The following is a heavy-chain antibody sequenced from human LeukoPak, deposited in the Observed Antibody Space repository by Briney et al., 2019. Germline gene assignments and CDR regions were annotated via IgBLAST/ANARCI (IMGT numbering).Heavy chain of an antibody. J-gene: IGHJ3*02. V-gene: IGHV4-61*02. CDR1: GGSLSSGNYY. Sequence: SQTLSLTCTLSGGSLSSGNYYWSWIRQPAGRGLEWITRIPTSRSTNYNPSLKSPRPRSITTSKNHFSLKPRAMTAADAAVYYCARDGVLLSFGDTDAFDIWGQGTMVTVSS. D-gene: IGHD3-10*01. CDR2: IPTSRST. CDR3: ARDGVLLSFGDTDAFDI.